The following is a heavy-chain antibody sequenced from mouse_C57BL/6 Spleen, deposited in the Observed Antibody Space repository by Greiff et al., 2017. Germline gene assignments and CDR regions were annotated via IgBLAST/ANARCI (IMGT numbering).Heavy chain of an antibody. V-gene: IGHV7-1*01. CDR2: SRNKANDYTT. CDR1: GFTFSDFY. J-gene: IGHJ4*01. CDR3: ARDDGYLYAMDY. Sequence: EVKVVESGGGLVQSGRSLRLSCATSGFTFSDFYMEWVRQAPGKGLEWIAASRNKANDYTTEYSASVKGRFIVSRDTSQSILYLQMNALRAEDTAIYYCARDDGYLYAMDYWGQGTSVTVSS. D-gene: IGHD2-2*01.